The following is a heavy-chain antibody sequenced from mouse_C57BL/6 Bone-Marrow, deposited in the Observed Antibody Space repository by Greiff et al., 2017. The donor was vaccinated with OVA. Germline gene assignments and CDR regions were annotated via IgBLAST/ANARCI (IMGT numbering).Heavy chain of an antibody. CDR3: YTSRRSPFDY. D-gene: IGHD1-1*01. Sequence: VQLQQSGAELVRPGASVKLSCTASGFNIKDYYMHWVKQRPEQGLEWIGRLDPEDGDTEYAPKFQGKATLTADTSSNTAYLPLSSLTSEDTAGYYGYTSRRSPFDYWGQGTTLTVSS. V-gene: IGHV14-1*01. CDR2: LDPEDGDT. J-gene: IGHJ2*01. CDR1: GFNIKDYY.